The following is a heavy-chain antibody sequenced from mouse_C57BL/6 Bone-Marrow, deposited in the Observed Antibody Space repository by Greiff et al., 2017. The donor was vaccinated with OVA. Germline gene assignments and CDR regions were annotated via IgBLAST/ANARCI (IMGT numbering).Heavy chain of an antibody. CDR2: IWRGGST. CDR3: AINPYYDYDGFAY. V-gene: IGHV2-5*01. Sequence: VQLQQAGPGRGQPSQSRSITCTVSGFSLTSYGVHWVRQSPGKGLEWLGVIWRGGSTDYNAAFMSRLSITKDNSKSQVFFKMNSLQADDTAIYYCAINPYYDYDGFAYWGQGTLVTVSA. D-gene: IGHD2-4*01. CDR1: GFSLTSYG. J-gene: IGHJ3*01.